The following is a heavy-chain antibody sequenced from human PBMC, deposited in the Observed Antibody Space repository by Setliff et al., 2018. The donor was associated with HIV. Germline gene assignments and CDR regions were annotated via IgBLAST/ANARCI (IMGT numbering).Heavy chain of an antibody. CDR2: TYYSGST. Sequence: SETLSLTCTVSGGSISSYYWSWIRQPPGKGLEWIGYTYYSGSTNYNPSLKSRVTISVDTSKNQFSLKLSSVTAADTAVYYCARGIAAAYTYYYMDVWGKGTTVTVSS. V-gene: IGHV4-59*01. CDR1: GGSISSYY. J-gene: IGHJ6*03. CDR3: ARGIAAAYTYYYMDV. D-gene: IGHD6-13*01.